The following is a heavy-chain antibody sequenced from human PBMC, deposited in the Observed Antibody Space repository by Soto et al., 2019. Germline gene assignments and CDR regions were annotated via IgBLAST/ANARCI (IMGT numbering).Heavy chain of an antibody. Sequence: ASVKVSCKASGYTFTSYYMHWVRQAPGQGLEWMGIINPSGGSTSYAQKFQGRVTMTRDTSTSTVYMELSSLRSEDTAVYYCAREAKDFLSGFKEVWFDPWGQGTLVTVSS. V-gene: IGHV1-46*01. J-gene: IGHJ5*02. D-gene: IGHD3-3*01. CDR3: AREAKDFLSGFKEVWFDP. CDR1: GYTFTSYY. CDR2: INPSGGST.